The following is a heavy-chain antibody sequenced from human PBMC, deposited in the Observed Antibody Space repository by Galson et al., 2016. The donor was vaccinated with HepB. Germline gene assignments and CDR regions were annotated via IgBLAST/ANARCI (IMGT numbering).Heavy chain of an antibody. CDR1: GFTSSSYS. CDR2: ITSSSSHV. CDR3: ARVYSSSSPTFFYGLEV. D-gene: IGHD6-6*01. V-gene: IGHV3-21*01. Sequence: SLRLSCAASGFTSSSYSMNWVRQVPGKGLEWVSSITSSSSHVYYADSVKGRFTMSRDNAENSLYLQMNSLRAEDTAIYYCARVYSSSSPTFFYGLEVWGQGTTVTVSS. J-gene: IGHJ6*02.